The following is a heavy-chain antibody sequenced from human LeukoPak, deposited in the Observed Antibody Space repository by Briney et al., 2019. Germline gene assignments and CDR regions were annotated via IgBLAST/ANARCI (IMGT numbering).Heavy chain of an antibody. CDR2: IVPSGGTT. CDR1: GFTFSSYG. D-gene: IGHD3-22*01. J-gene: IGHJ4*02. V-gene: IGHV3-23*01. Sequence: PGGSLRLSCAASGFTFSSYGMNWVRQAPGKGLEWVSGIVPSGGTTYYADSVKGRFTISRDNSKNTLYLQMNSLRAEDTAVYYCARVGDSSGYYTLDYWGQGTLVTVSS. CDR3: ARVGDSSGYYTLDY.